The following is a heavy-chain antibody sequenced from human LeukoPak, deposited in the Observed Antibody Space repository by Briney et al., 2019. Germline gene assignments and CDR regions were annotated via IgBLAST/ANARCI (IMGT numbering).Heavy chain of an antibody. V-gene: IGHV4-59*01. Sequence: PSETLSLTCTVSGGSLSPYYWSWIRQSPGKGLEWIGYISYSGSTNSHPSLKSRVTISVDMSKPQFYLELSSVTAADTAVYYCARDVGEYCSSVSCYASDYWGQGTLVTVSS. D-gene: IGHD2-2*01. J-gene: IGHJ4*02. CDR1: GGSLSPYY. CDR2: ISYSGST. CDR3: ARDVGEYCSSVSCYASDY.